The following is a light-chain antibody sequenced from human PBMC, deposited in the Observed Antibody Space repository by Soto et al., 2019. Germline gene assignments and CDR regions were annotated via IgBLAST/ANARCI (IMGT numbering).Light chain of an antibody. CDR2: GAS. CDR1: EDIDTS. J-gene: IGKJ1*01. CDR3: QHYETFSRT. V-gene: IGKV1-5*01. Sequence: DIQMTQSPSTLSVSLGDRITITCRASEDIDTSLAWFQQRPGKAPKVLIAGASGLMNGVPSTFSGSGSGTEFALTISSVQPDDFATYFCQHYETFSRTLGQGTTVDIK.